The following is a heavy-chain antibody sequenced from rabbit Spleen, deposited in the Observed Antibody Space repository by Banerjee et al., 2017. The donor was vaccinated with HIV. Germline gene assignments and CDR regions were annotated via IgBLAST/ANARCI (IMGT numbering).Heavy chain of an antibody. CDR2: VGTGSGST. Sequence: QEQLEESGGGLVKPGGTLTLTCKASGFSFSSGYYMSWVRQVPGKGLEWIGCVGTGSGSTWYANWAKGRFTISKTSSTTVTLQMTSLTAADTATYFCASAYSDIYFNLWGPGTLVTVS. J-gene: IGHJ4*01. CDR1: GFSFSSGYY. CDR3: ASAYSDIYFNL. V-gene: IGHV1S45*01. D-gene: IGHD6-1*01.